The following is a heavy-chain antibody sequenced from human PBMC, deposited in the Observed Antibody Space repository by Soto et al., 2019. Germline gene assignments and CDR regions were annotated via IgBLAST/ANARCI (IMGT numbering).Heavy chain of an antibody. J-gene: IGHJ3*02. Sequence: QVQLVESGGGVVLPGRSLRLSCAASGFTFSSYGMHWVGQAPGKGLEWVAVISYDGSNKYYADSVKGRFTISRDNSKNTLYLQMNSLRAEDTAVYYCAKLSYYDSSGYPDDAFDIWGQGTMVTVSS. CDR1: GFTFSSYG. V-gene: IGHV3-30*18. CDR3: AKLSYYDSSGYPDDAFDI. CDR2: ISYDGSNK. D-gene: IGHD3-22*01.